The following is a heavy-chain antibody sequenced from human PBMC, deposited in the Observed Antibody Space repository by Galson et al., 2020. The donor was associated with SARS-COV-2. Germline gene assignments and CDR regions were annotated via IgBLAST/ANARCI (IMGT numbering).Heavy chain of an antibody. D-gene: IGHD6-6*01. J-gene: IGHJ5*02. V-gene: IGHV2-5*02. Sequence: SGPTLVKPTQTLTLTCTFSGFSLSTSGVGVGWIRQPPGKALEWLALIYWDDDKRYSPSLKSRLTITKDTSKNQVVLTMTNMDPVDTATYYCAHRLGSIAARWFDPWGQGTLVTVSS. CDR3: AHRLGSIAARWFDP. CDR1: GFSLSTSGVG. CDR2: IYWDDDK.